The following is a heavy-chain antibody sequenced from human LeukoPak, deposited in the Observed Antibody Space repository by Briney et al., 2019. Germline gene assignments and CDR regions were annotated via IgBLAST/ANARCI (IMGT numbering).Heavy chain of an antibody. J-gene: IGHJ4*02. CDR1: GFPFSKFG. Sequence: GGSLRLSCAASGFPFSKFGMHWVRQAPGKGLEWVAVIPYDGSNKYYGGSVEGRFTITRDSFENTLYLQMNSLRPEDTAVYYCAKGRDPYSNSWYDSVDYWGQGTLVTVSS. V-gene: IGHV3-30*18. CDR2: IPYDGSNK. D-gene: IGHD6-13*01. CDR3: AKGRDPYSNSWYDSVDY.